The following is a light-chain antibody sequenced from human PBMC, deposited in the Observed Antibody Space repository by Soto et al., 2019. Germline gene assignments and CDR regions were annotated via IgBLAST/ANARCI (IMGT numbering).Light chain of an antibody. CDR1: SGNIASNY. Sequence: NFMLTQPHSVSESPGKTVTISCTRSSGNIASNYVQWYQQRPGSAPTTVIYEDNLRPSGVPDRFSGSIDRSSNSASLTISGLKTEDEDDYFCQSYGSGIQGVFGGGTKVTVL. J-gene: IGLJ3*02. CDR2: EDN. V-gene: IGLV6-57*04. CDR3: QSYGSGIQGV.